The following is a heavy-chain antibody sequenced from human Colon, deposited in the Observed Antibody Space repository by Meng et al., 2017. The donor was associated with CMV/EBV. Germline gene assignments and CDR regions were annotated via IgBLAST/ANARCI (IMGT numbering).Heavy chain of an antibody. CDR1: GFFVSNTY. CDR2: IYRGGSP. CDR3: ALSYGANQPFDS. V-gene: IGHV3-53*01. D-gene: IGHD3-10*01. J-gene: IGHJ4*02. Sequence: GESLKISYAGSGFFVSNTYINWVRQAPGKGLEWVSVIYRGGSPFYTDSVKGRFTISRDISKNTVSLQMNNLRVEDTAVYYCALSYGANQPFDSWGPGTLVTVSS.